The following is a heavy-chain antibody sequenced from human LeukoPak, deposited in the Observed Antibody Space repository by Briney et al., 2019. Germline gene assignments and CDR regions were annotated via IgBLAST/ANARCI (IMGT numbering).Heavy chain of an antibody. CDR3: AASGSYYKGAFDI. V-gene: IGHV3-7*03. CDR1: GFTFSSYW. Sequence: GSLRLSCAASGFTFSSYWTSWVRQAPGKGLGWVANIKRDGSEKYYVDSVKGRFTISRDNAKNSLYLQMNSLRAEDTAVYYCAASGSYYKGAFDIWGQGTMVTVSS. CDR2: IKRDGSEK. D-gene: IGHD3-10*01. J-gene: IGHJ3*02.